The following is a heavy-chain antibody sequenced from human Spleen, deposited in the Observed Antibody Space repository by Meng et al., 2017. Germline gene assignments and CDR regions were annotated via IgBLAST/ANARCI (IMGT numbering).Heavy chain of an antibody. D-gene: IGHD6-13*01. V-gene: IGHV4-4*02. CDR3: ARVGSSSWFVAD. CDR2: IYDGGST. CDR1: GGPISSSNW. J-gene: IGHJ4*02. Sequence: QVRRLGSGPGLVKPSGTLSLPCSVSGGPISSSNWWSWVRQSPGKGLEWIGEIYDGGSTNYNPSLKSRVTISVDKSKNQFSLKLSSVTAADTAVYYCARVGSSSWFVADWGQGTLVTVSS.